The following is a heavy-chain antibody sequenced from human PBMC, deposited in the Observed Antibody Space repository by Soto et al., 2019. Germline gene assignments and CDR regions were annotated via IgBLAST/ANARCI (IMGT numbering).Heavy chain of an antibody. Sequence: DVQLVASGGGLVKPGGSLRLSCAASGFIFSSYSMNWVRQAPGKGLEWVSSISGNSRHIIYADSVKSRFTISRDNAANSLYLQMNSLSAENTALYYCARCAEMASIATSAMTYWGQGTLVSVSS. V-gene: IGHV3-21*01. CDR3: ARCAEMASIATSAMTY. CDR1: GFIFSSYS. J-gene: IGHJ4*02. D-gene: IGHD6-6*01. CDR2: ISGNSRHI.